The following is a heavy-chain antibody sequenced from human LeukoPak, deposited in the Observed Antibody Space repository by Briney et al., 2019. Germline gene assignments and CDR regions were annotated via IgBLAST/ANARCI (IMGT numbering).Heavy chain of an antibody. Sequence: SVKVSCKASGGTFSSYAISWVRQAPGQGLEWMGGIIPIFGTANYAQKFQGRVTITTDESTSTAYMELSSLRSEDTAVYYCARGIYGSGSYYNVGYWGPGTLVTVSS. V-gene: IGHV1-69*05. D-gene: IGHD3-10*01. CDR3: ARGIYGSGSYYNVGY. CDR1: GGTFSSYA. CDR2: IIPIFGTA. J-gene: IGHJ4*02.